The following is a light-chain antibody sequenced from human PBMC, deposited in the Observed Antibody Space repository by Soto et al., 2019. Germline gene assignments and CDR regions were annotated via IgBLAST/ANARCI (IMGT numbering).Light chain of an antibody. CDR1: GSDVGGYIY. CDR2: EVS. V-gene: IGLV2-14*01. Sequence: QSVLTQPASVSGSPGQSITISCTGTGSDVGGYIYVSWYQQHPGKAPKLMIYEVSNRPSGVSDRFSGSKSGNTASLTISGLQPEDEADYYCSSFTSISTVVFGGGTKLTVL. CDR3: SSFTSISTVV. J-gene: IGLJ2*01.